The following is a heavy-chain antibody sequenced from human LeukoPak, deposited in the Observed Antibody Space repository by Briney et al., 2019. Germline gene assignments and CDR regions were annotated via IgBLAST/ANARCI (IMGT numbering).Heavy chain of an antibody. V-gene: IGHV1-46*01. CDR1: GYTFTSYY. D-gene: IGHD4-17*01. CDR2: INPSGGST. J-gene: IGHJ3*02. Sequence: GASVKVSCKASGYTFTSYYMHWVRQAPGQGLEWMGIINPSGGSTSYAQKFQGGVTMTRDTSTSTVYMELSSLRSEDTAVYYCARPYGDYVGAFDIWGQGTMVTVSS. CDR3: ARPYGDYVGAFDI.